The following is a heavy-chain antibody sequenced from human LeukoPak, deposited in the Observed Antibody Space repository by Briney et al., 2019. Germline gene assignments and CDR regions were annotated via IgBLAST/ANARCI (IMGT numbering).Heavy chain of an antibody. D-gene: IGHD6-19*01. V-gene: IGHV3-74*01. CDR3: AKVRWDNSGWYYLDS. Sequence: QAGGSLRLSCEASGFTFSRYWMHWVRQAPGKGLVWVSRINNGSRTTYADSVKGRFTISRDNSKSTLLLQMNSLRAEDTAVYYCAKVRWDNSGWYYLDSWGQGTLVTVSS. CDR1: GFTFSRYW. J-gene: IGHJ4*02. CDR2: INNGSRT.